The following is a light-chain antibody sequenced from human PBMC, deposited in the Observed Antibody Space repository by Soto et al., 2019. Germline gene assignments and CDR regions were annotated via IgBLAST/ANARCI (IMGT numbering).Light chain of an antibody. CDR3: QQYGISGT. CDR2: GAS. CDR1: QRISISY. J-gene: IGKJ1*01. Sequence: IVFTLSLDTLSLSPGERATLYCRASQRISISYLAWYQQKPGQAPRLLIYGASNRATGIPDRFSGSGSGTDFTLTISRLEPEDFAVYYCQQYGISGTFGQGTKVDTK. V-gene: IGKV3-20*01.